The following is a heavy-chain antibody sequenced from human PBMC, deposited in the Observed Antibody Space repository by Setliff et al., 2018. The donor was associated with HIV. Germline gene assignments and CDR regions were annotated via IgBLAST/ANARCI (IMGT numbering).Heavy chain of an antibody. CDR1: GYTFSSYG. CDR2: IIPIFGTA. J-gene: IGHJ5*02. CDR3: ARVGRSVTGP. V-gene: IGHV1-69*06. Sequence: GASVKVSCKASGYTFSSYGINWVRQAPGQGLEWMGGIIPIFGTANYAQKFEGRVTITADKSTSTAYMEVNSLRSDDTAVYYCARVGRSVTGPWGQGTLVTVSS. D-gene: IGHD6-19*01.